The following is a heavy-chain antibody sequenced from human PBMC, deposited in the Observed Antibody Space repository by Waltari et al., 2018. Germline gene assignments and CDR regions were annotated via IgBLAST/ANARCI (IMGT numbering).Heavy chain of an antibody. CDR2: IYSGGST. J-gene: IGHJ6*02. CDR3: ATDRTMVRAMDV. V-gene: IGHV3-53*01. D-gene: IGHD3-10*01. CDR1: GFTVSSNY. Sequence: EVQLVESGGGLIQPGGSLRLSCAASGFTVSSNYMSWVRQAPGKGLEWVSVIYSGGSTYYADSVKGRINISRDNAKNTLYLQMNGLRAEDTAVYYCATDRTMVRAMDVWGQGTTVTVSS.